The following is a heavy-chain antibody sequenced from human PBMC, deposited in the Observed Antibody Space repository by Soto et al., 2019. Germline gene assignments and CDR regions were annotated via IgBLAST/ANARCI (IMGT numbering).Heavy chain of an antibody. J-gene: IGHJ4*02. CDR3: GRGRSGQIVVFY. CDR1: GYTFTGHY. Sequence: ASVKVSCKASGYTFTGHYIHWVRQAPEQGPEWMGEIGPESGATRYAQRFQGRVTMTRDMSITTVYMKLNNLSPDDTAVYYCGRGRSGQIVVFYWGQGTPVTVLL. V-gene: IGHV1-2*02. CDR2: IGPESGAT. D-gene: IGHD1-26*01.